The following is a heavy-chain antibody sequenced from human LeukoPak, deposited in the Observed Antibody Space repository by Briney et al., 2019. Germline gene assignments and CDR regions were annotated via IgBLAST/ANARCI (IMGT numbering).Heavy chain of an antibody. CDR1: SASISNGSLY. D-gene: IGHD3-22*01. J-gene: IGHJ4*02. V-gene: IGHV4-61*02. CDR2: VYTSGTT. CDR3: ARSPDYDSTGYDY. Sequence: SQTLSLACTVSSASISNGSLYWNWIRQPAGKGLEWIGRVYTSGTTNYNPSLESRVTISVDSSRNHFSLKLSSVTAADTAVYYCARSPDYDSTGYDYWGQGTLVTVSS.